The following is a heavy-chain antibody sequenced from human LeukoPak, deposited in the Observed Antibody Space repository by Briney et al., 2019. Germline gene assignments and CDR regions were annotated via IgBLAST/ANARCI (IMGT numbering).Heavy chain of an antibody. J-gene: IGHJ4*02. CDR3: AKDPSIVGATTLNY. CDR2: ISGSGGST. Sequence: GGSLRLSCAASGFTFSSYAMSWVRQAPGKGLEWISAISGSGGSTYYADSVKGRFTISRDNSKNTLYLQMNSLRAEDTAVYYCAKDPSIVGATTLNYWGQGTLVTVSS. CDR1: GFTFSSYA. D-gene: IGHD1-26*01. V-gene: IGHV3-23*01.